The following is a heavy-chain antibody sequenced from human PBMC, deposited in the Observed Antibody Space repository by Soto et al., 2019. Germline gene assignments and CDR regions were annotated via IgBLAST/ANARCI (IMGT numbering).Heavy chain of an antibody. CDR2: INPNSGGT. CDR1: GYTFTGYY. Sequence: EASVKVSCKASGYTFTGYYMHWVRQAPGQGLEWMGWINPNSGGTNYAQKFQGRVTMTRDTSISTAYMELSRLRSDDTAVYYCAIRSGYDSSGYYLGYWGQGTLVTVSS. J-gene: IGHJ4*02. CDR3: AIRSGYDSSGYYLGY. D-gene: IGHD3-22*01. V-gene: IGHV1-2*02.